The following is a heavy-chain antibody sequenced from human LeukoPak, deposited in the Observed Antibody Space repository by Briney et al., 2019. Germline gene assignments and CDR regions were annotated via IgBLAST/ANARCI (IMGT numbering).Heavy chain of an antibody. CDR3: AKDVRYYDFRSGYSDYYYYYYMDV. CDR2: IRYDGSNK. Sequence: GGSLRLSCAASGFTFSSYGMHWVRQAPGKGLEWVAFIRYDGSNKYYADSVKGRFTISRDNSKNTLYLQMNSLRAEDTAVYYWAKDVRYYDFRSGYSDYYYYYYMDVWGKGTTVTVSS. V-gene: IGHV3-30*02. CDR1: GFTFSSYG. D-gene: IGHD3-3*01. J-gene: IGHJ6*03.